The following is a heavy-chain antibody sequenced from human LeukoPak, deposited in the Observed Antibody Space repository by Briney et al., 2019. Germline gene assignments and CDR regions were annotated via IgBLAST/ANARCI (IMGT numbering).Heavy chain of an antibody. CDR1: GYTFTSYA. D-gene: IGHD3-10*01. CDR3: ARPIFRGVTDDAFDI. Sequence: GASVKVSCKASGYTFTSYAMHWVRQAPGQRLEWMGWVNAGNGNTKYSQKFQGRVTITRDTSASTAYMELSSLRSEDTAVYYCARPIFRGVTDDAFDIWGQGTMVTVSS. J-gene: IGHJ3*02. CDR2: VNAGNGNT. V-gene: IGHV1-3*01.